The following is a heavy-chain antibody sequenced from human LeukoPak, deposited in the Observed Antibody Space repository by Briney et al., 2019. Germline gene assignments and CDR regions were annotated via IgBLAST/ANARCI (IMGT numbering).Heavy chain of an antibody. CDR3: ASLDIVVVPAAIGWFDP. D-gene: IGHD2-2*01. V-gene: IGHV4-38-2*01. J-gene: IGHJ5*02. Sequence: TPSETLSLTCAVSGYSISSGYYWGWIRQPPGKGLEWIGSIYHSGSTYYNPSLKSRVTISVDTSKYQFSLKLSSVTAADTAVYYCASLDIVVVPAAIGWFDPWGQGTLATVSS. CDR2: IYHSGST. CDR1: GYSISSGYY.